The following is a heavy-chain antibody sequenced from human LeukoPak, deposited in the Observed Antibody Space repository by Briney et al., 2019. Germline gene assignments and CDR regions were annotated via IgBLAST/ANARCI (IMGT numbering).Heavy chain of an antibody. Sequence: SETLSLTCTVSGGSISSGGSYWNWIRQHPGKGLEWIGYIYCSGSTFYNPSLMTRVTISLAMSKNQFTLKLTALTAADTPEFYCAGMTMVTVGFDLWGQGTLVTVS. J-gene: IGHJ4*02. D-gene: IGHD4/OR15-4a*01. CDR2: IYCSGST. CDR3: AGMTMVTVGFDL. CDR1: GGSISSGGSY. V-gene: IGHV4-31*03.